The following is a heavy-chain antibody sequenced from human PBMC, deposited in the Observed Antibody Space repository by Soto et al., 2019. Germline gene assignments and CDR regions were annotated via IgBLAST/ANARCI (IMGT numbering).Heavy chain of an antibody. V-gene: IGHV1-18*01. CDR1: GYTFTSYG. CDR2: ISAYNGNT. D-gene: IGHD6-13*01. Sequence: GASVKVSCKASGYTFTSYGISWVRQAPGQGLEWMGWISAYNGNTNYAQKLQGRVTMTTDTSTNTAYMELRSRRSDDTAVYYCASDSPVYISSWYVYSFDYWGQGTLVTVSS. CDR3: ASDSPVYISSWYVYSFDY. J-gene: IGHJ4*02.